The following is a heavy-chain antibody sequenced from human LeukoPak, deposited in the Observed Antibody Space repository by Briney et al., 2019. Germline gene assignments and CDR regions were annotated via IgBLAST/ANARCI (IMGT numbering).Heavy chain of an antibody. D-gene: IGHD3-10*01. V-gene: IGHV1-18*01. Sequence: ASVKVSCKASGYTFTSYGISWVRQAPGQGLEWMGWISAYNGNTNYAQKLQGRVTMTTDTSTSTAYMELSSLRSEDTAVYYCARRGITMVRGVPISDYWGQGTLVTVSS. CDR3: ARRGITMVRGVPISDY. J-gene: IGHJ4*02. CDR2: ISAYNGNT. CDR1: GYTFTSYG.